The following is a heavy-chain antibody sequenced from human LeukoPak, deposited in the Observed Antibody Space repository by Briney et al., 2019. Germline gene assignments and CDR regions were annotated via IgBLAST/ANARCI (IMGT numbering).Heavy chain of an antibody. J-gene: IGHJ4*02. D-gene: IGHD3-3*01. CDR3: ARGGEIFGVVIIGGPFDY. V-gene: IGHV4-34*01. CDR2: INHSGST. Sequence: SETLSLTCAVYGVSFSGYYWSWIRQPQGQGLEWIGEINHSGSTNYNPSHKSRVTISVDTSKNQFSLKLSSVTAADTAVYYCARGGEIFGVVIIGGPFDYWGQGTLVTVSS. CDR1: GVSFSGYY.